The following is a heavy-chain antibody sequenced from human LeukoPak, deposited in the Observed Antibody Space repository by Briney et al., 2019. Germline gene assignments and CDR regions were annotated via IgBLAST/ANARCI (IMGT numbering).Heavy chain of an antibody. Sequence: GGSLRLSCVASGFILSTSEMNWVRQAPGKGLEYVSAISSNGGSTYYANSVKGRFTISRDNSKNTLYLQMGSLRAEDMAVYYCARTAVAPPPDYWGQGTLVTVSS. V-gene: IGHV3-64*01. D-gene: IGHD6-19*01. CDR1: GFILSTSE. J-gene: IGHJ4*02. CDR2: ISSNGGST. CDR3: ARTAVAPPPDY.